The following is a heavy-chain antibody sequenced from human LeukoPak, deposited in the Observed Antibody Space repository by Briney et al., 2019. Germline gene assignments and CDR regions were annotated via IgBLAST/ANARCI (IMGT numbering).Heavy chain of an antibody. CDR1: LGYINNYY. CDR2: IYKSGTT. Sequence: SETLSLTCTVSLGYINNYYWSWIRQPAGKGLEWIGRIYKSGTTYYNPSLSSRATMSIDTSKNQFSLKSSSVTAADTAIYYCARVFGGNSLDSWGQGTLVAVSS. J-gene: IGHJ4*02. D-gene: IGHD4-23*01. CDR3: ARVFGGNSLDS. V-gene: IGHV4-4*07.